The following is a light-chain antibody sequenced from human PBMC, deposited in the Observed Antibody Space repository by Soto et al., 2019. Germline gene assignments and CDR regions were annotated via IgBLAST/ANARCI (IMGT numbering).Light chain of an antibody. CDR2: DAS. CDR1: QSVSSY. J-gene: IGKJ4*01. Sequence: IVLTQSPDTLSLSPGERATLSCRASQSVSSYLAWYQQKPGQAPRLLIYDASNRATGIPARFSGSGSGTDFTLTSSSLEPEDFAVYYCQQRSNWPLTFGGGTKVEIK. CDR3: QQRSNWPLT. V-gene: IGKV3-11*01.